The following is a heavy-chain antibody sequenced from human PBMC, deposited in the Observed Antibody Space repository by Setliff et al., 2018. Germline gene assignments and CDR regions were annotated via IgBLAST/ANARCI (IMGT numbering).Heavy chain of an antibody. V-gene: IGHV4-39*01. CDR3: ARTGTYRYFDY. Sequence: PSETLSLTCTVSGDSISSRPFYWGWFRQPAGKELEWIGRIHYRGTTYSNASLASRLTISVDTAKNQFSLKLTSVTAADTAVYYCARTGTYRYFDYWGQGTRVTVSS. CDR1: GDSISSRPFY. D-gene: IGHD1-1*01. J-gene: IGHJ4*02. CDR2: IHYRGTT.